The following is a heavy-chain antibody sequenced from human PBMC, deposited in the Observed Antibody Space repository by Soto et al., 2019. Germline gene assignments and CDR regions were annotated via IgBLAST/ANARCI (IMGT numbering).Heavy chain of an antibody. CDR2: ISGSGGST. J-gene: IGHJ3*02. Sequence: PGGSLRLSCVASGFTFSSYAMSWVRQAPGKGLEWVSGISGSGGSTYYADSVKGRFTISRDNSKNTLHLQMNSLRAEDTAVYYCAKRHKVRGIIDDEFDIWGQGTMVTVAS. CDR1: GFTFSSYA. CDR3: AKRHKVRGIIDDEFDI. D-gene: IGHD3-10*01. V-gene: IGHV3-23*01.